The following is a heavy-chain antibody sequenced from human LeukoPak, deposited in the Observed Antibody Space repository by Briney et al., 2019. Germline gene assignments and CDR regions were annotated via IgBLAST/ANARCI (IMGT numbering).Heavy chain of an antibody. CDR3: ARESGSVTSEVDFDY. CDR1: GFTFSSYW. D-gene: IGHD4-17*01. J-gene: IGHJ4*02. Sequence: GGSLRLSCAASGFTFSSYWMSWVRQAPGKGLEWVATIRQDGSQKYYVDSVKGRFTISRDNAKNSLYLQMNSLRAEDTAVYYCARESGSVTSEVDFDYWGQGTLVTVSS. V-gene: IGHV3-7*01. CDR2: IRQDGSQK.